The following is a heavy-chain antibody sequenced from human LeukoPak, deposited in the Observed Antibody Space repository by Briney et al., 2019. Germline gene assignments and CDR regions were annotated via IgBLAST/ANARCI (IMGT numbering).Heavy chain of an antibody. CDR2: ISGSGGST. D-gene: IGHD3-10*01. CDR3: AKGRVDYYGSGTNWFDP. Sequence: GGSLRLSCAASGFTFSSYAMSWVRQAPGKGLEWVSAISGSGGSTYYADSVKGRFTISRDNSKNTLYLQMNSLRAEDTAVYYCAKGRVDYYGSGTNWFDPWGQGTLVTVSS. J-gene: IGHJ5*02. V-gene: IGHV3-23*01. CDR1: GFTFSSYA.